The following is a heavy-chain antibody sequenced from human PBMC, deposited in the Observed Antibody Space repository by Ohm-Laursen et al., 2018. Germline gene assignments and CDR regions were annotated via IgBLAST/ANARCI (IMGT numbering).Heavy chain of an antibody. D-gene: IGHD1-14*01. CDR1: GFSFNDHG. V-gene: IGHV3-30*03. Sequence: SLRPSCTASGFSFNDHGMHWVRQAPDKGLEWVALISYDGSNEYYADSVKGRFTISRDTSKNTLYLQMNSLRVEDTAVYFCARPTPSDANHFDYWGQGTLVTGSS. CDR2: ISYDGSNE. CDR3: ARPTPSDANHFDY. J-gene: IGHJ4*02.